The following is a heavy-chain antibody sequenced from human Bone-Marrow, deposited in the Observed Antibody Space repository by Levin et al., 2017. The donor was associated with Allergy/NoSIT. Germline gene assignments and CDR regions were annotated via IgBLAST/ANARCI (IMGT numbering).Heavy chain of an antibody. CDR2: IYSGGDT. J-gene: IGHJ4*02. CDR1: GFSVSRNY. D-gene: IGHD6-13*01. Sequence: RAGGSLRLSCAASGFSVSRNYMSWVRQAPGKGLEWVSLIYSGGDTQYADSVKGRFTISRDNSRNTLYLQMNSLRGDDTAVYYCARNGVGTAAGTPWGQGTLVTVSS. V-gene: IGHV3-66*01. CDR3: ARNGVGTAAGTP.